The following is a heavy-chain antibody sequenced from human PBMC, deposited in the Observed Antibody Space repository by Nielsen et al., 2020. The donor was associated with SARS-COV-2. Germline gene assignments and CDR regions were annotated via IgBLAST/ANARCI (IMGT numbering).Heavy chain of an antibody. V-gene: IGHV1-46*01. CDR2: INPSGGST. D-gene: IGHD3-22*01. CDR1: GYTFTSYY. J-gene: IGHJ4*02. CDR3: ARDSFFDSSGTRGDY. Sequence: ASVKVSCKASGYTFTSYYMHWVRQAPGQGLEWMGIINPSGGSTSYAQKFQGRVTMTRDTSTSTVYMELSSLRSEDTAVYYRARDSFFDSSGTRGDYWGQGTLVTVSS.